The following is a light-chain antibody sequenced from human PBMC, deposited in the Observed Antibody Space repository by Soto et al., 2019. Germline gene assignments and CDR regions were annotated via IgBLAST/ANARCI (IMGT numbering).Light chain of an antibody. J-gene: IGKJ1*01. CDR1: QSVSRY. CDR2: DAS. CDR3: QQRSNWPVT. Sequence: EIVLTQSPATLSLSPGERATLSCRASQSVSRYLAWYQQEPGQAPRLLIYDASNRATGIPARFSGSGSGTDFTLTISNLEPEDFAVYYCQQRSNWPVTFGQGTKVDIK. V-gene: IGKV3-11*01.